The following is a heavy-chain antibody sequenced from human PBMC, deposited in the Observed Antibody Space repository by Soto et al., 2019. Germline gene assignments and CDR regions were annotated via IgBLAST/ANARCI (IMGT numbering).Heavy chain of an antibody. CDR3: ANQKIRFSVAGTLYGLGV. Sequence: EGQLVESGGNLVRPGGSLRLSCEASGFVFSTYSMNWVRQAPGKGLEWISYISSTSGTIYYADSVKGRFTIFRDNAKNSLCLQMNGLRDDDTAVYYCANQKIRFSVAGTLYGLGVWGQGTTVTVSS. D-gene: IGHD6-19*01. CDR2: ISSTSGTI. J-gene: IGHJ6*02. V-gene: IGHV3-48*02. CDR1: GFVFSTYS.